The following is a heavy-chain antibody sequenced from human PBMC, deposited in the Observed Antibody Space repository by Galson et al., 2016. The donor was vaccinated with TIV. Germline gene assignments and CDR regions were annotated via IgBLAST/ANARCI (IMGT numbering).Heavy chain of an antibody. D-gene: IGHD3-3*01. CDR3: ARHGYDFWNGQDYFFYGMDV. CDR2: IYPGDSDT. CDR1: GYRFSHSW. Sequence: QSGAEVTKPGGSLKISCKTSGYRFSHSWIGWVRQKPGKGLERVGHIYPGDSDTRYSPSFQGHVTISADTSIDTAYLQWGSLKASDTAIYYCARHGYDFWNGQDYFFYGMDVWGQGTTVTVSS. J-gene: IGHJ6*02. V-gene: IGHV5-51*01.